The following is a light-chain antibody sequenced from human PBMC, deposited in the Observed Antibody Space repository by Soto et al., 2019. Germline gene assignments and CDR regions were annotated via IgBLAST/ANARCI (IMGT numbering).Light chain of an antibody. CDR3: QQRSTWPRWT. CDR1: QSISSY. J-gene: IGKJ1*01. CDR2: DTS. Sequence: VLLTQSPGSLSFSPGERATLSCRTSQSISSYFAWYQQKPGQAPRLLIYDTSTRATGIPARFSGSGSGTDLTLTISSLEPEDFAVYYCQQRSTWPRWTFGQGTKVDNK. V-gene: IGKV3-11*01.